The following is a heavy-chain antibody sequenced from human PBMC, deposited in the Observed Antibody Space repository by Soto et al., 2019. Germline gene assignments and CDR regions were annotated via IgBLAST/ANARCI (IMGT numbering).Heavy chain of an antibody. V-gene: IGHV4-39*01. CDR3: ARHEDWHAGWFDP. CDR2: MYYSGGT. CDR1: GGSISNDNYH. J-gene: IGHJ5*02. Sequence: SETLSLTCIVSGGSISNDNYHWGWIRQPPGKGLEWIGSMYYSGGTYYNPSLKSRVTISVLTSKDQFSLKLRSVTAADTAVYYCARHEDWHAGWFDPWGQGTLVTVSS. D-gene: IGHD1-1*01.